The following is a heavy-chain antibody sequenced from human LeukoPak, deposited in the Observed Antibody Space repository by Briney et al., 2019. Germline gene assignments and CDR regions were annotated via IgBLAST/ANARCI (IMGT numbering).Heavy chain of an antibody. V-gene: IGHV4-39*01. CDR2: VYYSGST. Sequence: SETLSPTCNVSGGSVSSSGYYWGWIRQTPGKGLEWLGSVYYSGSTYLKPSLKSRVTISVDPSKNQFSLKLSSVTAADTSLYYCARHILDFSGSMTDLPFDYWGQGTLVTVSS. CDR1: GGSVSSSGYY. D-gene: IGHD1-1*01. CDR3: ARHILDFSGSMTDLPFDY. J-gene: IGHJ4*02.